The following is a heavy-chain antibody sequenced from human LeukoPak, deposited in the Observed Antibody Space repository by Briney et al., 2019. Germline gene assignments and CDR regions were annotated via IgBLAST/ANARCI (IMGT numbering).Heavy chain of an antibody. CDR3: ARDLHPSGWSDFDY. CDR2: ITGSGGWA. V-gene: IGHV3-23*01. Sequence: GGSLRLSCAASGLTFSSYAMMWLRQAPGKGLEWVSAITGSGGWALYADSVKGRFTISRDISKNTLYLQMNSLRVEDTAVYYCARDLHPSGWSDFDYWGQGTLVTVSS. CDR1: GLTFSSYA. J-gene: IGHJ4*02. D-gene: IGHD6-19*01.